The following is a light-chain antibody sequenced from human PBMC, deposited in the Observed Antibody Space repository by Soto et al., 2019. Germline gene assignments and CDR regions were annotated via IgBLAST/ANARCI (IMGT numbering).Light chain of an antibody. Sequence: EHVLTQSPGTLSLSPGERANLSCRASQSVSSNFLSWYQQQPGQAPSLLISGASNMATGIQDRFSGSGSETDYTLTISRLEPQDFAGYYCQQYGSTPRTFGQGTKVEIK. J-gene: IGKJ1*01. V-gene: IGKV3-20*01. CDR1: QSVSSNF. CDR3: QQYGSTPRT. CDR2: GAS.